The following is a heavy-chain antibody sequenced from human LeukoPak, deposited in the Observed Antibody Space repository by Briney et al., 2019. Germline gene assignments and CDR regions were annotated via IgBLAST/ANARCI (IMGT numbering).Heavy chain of an antibody. Sequence: PGGSLRLSCAASEFTFSIYNLSWLRQAPGKGLEWVSYISSSSSTIYYADSVKGRFTISRDNAKNSLYLQMDSLRAEDTAVYYCARRAARGRFDPWGQGTLVTVSS. CDR3: ARRAARGRFDP. J-gene: IGHJ5*02. V-gene: IGHV3-48*01. D-gene: IGHD6-6*01. CDR2: ISSSSSTI. CDR1: EFTFSIYN.